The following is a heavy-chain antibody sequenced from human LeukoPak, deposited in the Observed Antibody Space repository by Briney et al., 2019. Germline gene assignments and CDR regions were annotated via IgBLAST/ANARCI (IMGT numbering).Heavy chain of an antibody. CDR1: GVSISSSSYY. Sequence: SETLSLTCTVSGVSISSSSYYWGWIRQPPGKGLEWIGSIYYSGSTYYNPSLKSRVTISVDTSKNQFSLRLTSVTAADTAVYYCARGRQVTTKYFDLWGRGTLVTVSS. D-gene: IGHD4-17*01. J-gene: IGHJ2*01. V-gene: IGHV4-39*01. CDR3: ARGRQVTTKYFDL. CDR2: IYYSGST.